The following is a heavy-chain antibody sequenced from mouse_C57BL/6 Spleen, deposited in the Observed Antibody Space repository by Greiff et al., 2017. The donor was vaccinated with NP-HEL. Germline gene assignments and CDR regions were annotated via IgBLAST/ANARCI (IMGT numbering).Heavy chain of an antibody. Sequence: EVKLMESGGGLVQPGGSMKLSCVASGFTFSNYWMNWVRQSPEKGLEWVAQIRLKSDNYATHYAESVKGRFTISRDDSKSSVYLQMNNLRAEDTGIYYCTLPHYYGSSYGYFDYWGQGTTLTVSS. CDR1: GFTFSNYW. D-gene: IGHD1-1*01. CDR2: IRLKSDNYAT. J-gene: IGHJ2*01. CDR3: TLPHYYGSSYGYFDY. V-gene: IGHV6-3*01.